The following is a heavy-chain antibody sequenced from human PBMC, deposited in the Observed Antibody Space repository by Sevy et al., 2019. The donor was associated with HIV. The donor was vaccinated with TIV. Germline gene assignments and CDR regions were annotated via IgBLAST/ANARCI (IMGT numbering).Heavy chain of an antibody. CDR3: AKDQEKGVYGDYYYYYGMDV. CDR1: GFTFSSYG. D-gene: IGHD4-17*01. J-gene: IGHJ6*02. V-gene: IGHV3-30*18. CDR2: VSYHGRNK. Sequence: GGSLRLSCAGSGFTFSSYGVHWVRQTPGKGLEWVAFVSYHGRNKLYADSVKGRFTISRDNSNNTLYLQMNSLRPEDTAVYYCAKDQEKGVYGDYYYYYGMDVWGQGTTVTVSS.